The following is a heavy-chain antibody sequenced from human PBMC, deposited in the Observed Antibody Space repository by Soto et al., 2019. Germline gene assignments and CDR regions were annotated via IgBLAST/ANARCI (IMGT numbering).Heavy chain of an antibody. J-gene: IGHJ3*01. Sequence: QVQLVESGGDVVQPGRSLRLSCAVSGFTFSNYGMHWVRQAPGKGLEWVAFISTDVNNKDYAESVKGRFTISRDNSKXXXXXXXXXXXXXXXXXXXXXXXXXXQYLTRGDAFDFWGRGTTVTVSS. CDR3: XXXXXXQYLTRGDAFDF. CDR2: ISTDVNNK. D-gene: IGHD3-10*01. CDR1: GFTFSNYG. V-gene: IGHV3-30*03.